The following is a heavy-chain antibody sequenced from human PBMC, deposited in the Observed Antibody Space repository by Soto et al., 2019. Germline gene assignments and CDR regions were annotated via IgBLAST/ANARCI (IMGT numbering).Heavy chain of an antibody. CDR2: IYYSGST. D-gene: IGHD2-15*01. V-gene: IGHV4-31*03. CDR3: AIEGGYCSGGSCQGFDY. Sequence: PSETLSLTCTVSGGSISSGGYYWSWIRQHPGKGLEWIGYIYYSGSTYYNPSLKSRVTISVDTSKNQFSLKLSSVTAADTAVYYCAIEGGYCSGGSCQGFDYWGQGTLVTVSS. CDR1: GGSISSGGYY. J-gene: IGHJ4*02.